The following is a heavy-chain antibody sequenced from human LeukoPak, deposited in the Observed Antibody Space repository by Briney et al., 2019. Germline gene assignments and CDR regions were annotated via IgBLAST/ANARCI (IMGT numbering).Heavy chain of an antibody. V-gene: IGHV3-30*02. D-gene: IGHD3-10*01. CDR3: ASRRGLFGDHLDY. Sequence: PGGSLRLSCAESGYDFTLYDMHWVRQAPGKGLEWVAFIRHDGGNQYYADSVRGRFTISRDNSKNTLYLQMNSLRADDTAVYYCASRRGLFGDHLDYWGQGTLVTVSS. CDR2: IRHDGGNQ. J-gene: IGHJ4*02. CDR1: GYDFTLYD.